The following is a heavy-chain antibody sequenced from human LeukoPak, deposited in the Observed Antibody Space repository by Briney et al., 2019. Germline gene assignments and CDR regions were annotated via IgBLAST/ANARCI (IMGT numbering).Heavy chain of an antibody. D-gene: IGHD4-23*01. J-gene: IGHJ5*02. CDR1: GYTFTTYA. CDR2: INAGSGNT. Sequence: ASVKVSCKASGYTFTTYAIHWVRQAPGQRLEWMGWINAGSGNTKYSQKFRGRVTITRDTSASTAYMELSSLRSEDTAVYYCARGSAYGGNWFDPWGQGTLVTVSS. CDR3: ARGSAYGGNWFDP. V-gene: IGHV1-3*01.